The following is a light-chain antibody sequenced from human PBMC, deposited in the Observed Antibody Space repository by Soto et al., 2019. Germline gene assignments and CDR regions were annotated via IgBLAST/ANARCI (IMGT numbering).Light chain of an antibody. CDR1: ISNIGGNP. V-gene: IGLV1-44*01. Sequence: QSVLTQPPSVSGTPGQRVTISCSGGISNIGGNPVNWYQHVPESAPRLLIYTSNQRPSGVPDRFSGSKSGASASLAISGLQSEDKADYYCAAWDDSLRGVVFGGGTKLTVL. CDR2: TSN. CDR3: AAWDDSLRGVV. J-gene: IGLJ2*01.